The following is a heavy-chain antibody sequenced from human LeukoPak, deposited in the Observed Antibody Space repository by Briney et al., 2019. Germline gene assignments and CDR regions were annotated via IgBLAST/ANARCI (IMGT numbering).Heavy chain of an antibody. J-gene: IGHJ6*02. CDR1: GGTFSSYA. CDR3: ARVGGTTSDYYYGMDV. CDR2: IIPILGIA. D-gene: IGHD1-7*01. V-gene: IGHV1-69*04. Sequence: SVKVSCKASGGTFSSYAISWVRQAPGQGLEWMGRIIPILGIANYAQKFQGRVTITADKSTSTAYMELSSLRSEDTAVYYCARVGGTTSDYYYGMDVWGQGTTVTVSS.